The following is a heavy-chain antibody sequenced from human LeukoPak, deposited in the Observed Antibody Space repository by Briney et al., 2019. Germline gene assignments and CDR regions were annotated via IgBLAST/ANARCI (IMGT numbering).Heavy chain of an antibody. Sequence: GGSLRLSCAASGFTFDDYAMHWVRQAPGKGLEWVSGISWNSGSIVYADSVKGRFTISRDNAKNSLYLQMNSLRAEDTAVYYCAREPYYDFWSGYDGYYFDYWGQGTLVTVSS. CDR2: ISWNSGSI. CDR3: AREPYYDFWSGYDGYYFDY. V-gene: IGHV3-9*01. CDR1: GFTFDDYA. J-gene: IGHJ4*02. D-gene: IGHD3-3*01.